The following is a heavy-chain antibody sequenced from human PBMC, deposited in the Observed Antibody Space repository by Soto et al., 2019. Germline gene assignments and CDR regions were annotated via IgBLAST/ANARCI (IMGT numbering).Heavy chain of an antibody. CDR3: AHIPNYYQYDWFDP. J-gene: IGHJ5*02. V-gene: IGHV2-5*02. Sequence: QITLKESGPTLVKPTQTLTLTCTFSGFSLTTRGVGVGWIRQPPGKALECLALIYCDDDTRYSPSLQSRLSPNKFTXXNQVVLTMTNVDPVDTATYYCAHIPNYYQYDWFDPWGQGTLVSVSS. CDR2: IYCDDDT. CDR1: GFSLTTRGVG. D-gene: IGHD3-16*01.